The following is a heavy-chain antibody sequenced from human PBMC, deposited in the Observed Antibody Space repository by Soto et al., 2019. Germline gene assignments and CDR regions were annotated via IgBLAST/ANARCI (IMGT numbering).Heavy chain of an antibody. D-gene: IGHD3-10*01. CDR3: ARVPRSYYGSETNWFDP. V-gene: IGHV4-31*03. CDR2: IYYSGTT. Sequence: QVQLQESGPGLVKPSQTLSLTCTVSGGSISSGGYYWSWIRQHPGKGLEWIGYIYYSGTTYYNPSLKSRVAISVDTSKTQFSLNLTSVTAADTAVYYCARVPRSYYGSETNWFDPWGQGTLVTVSS. J-gene: IGHJ5*02. CDR1: GGSISSGGYY.